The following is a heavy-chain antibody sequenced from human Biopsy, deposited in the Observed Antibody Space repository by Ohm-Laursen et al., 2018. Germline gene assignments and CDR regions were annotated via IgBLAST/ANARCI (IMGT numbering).Heavy chain of an antibody. Sequence: GSLRLSCTASGFSFSSYWMHWVRQGPGKGLVWVSRSNTDGSHTNYADSVKGRFTTSTDNAKNTLYLYMSSLTVEDTAVYFCARDASQGFDSWGQGTLVTVSS. CDR1: GFSFSSYW. J-gene: IGHJ5*01. CDR2: SNTDGSHT. CDR3: ARDASQGFDS. V-gene: IGHV3-74*01.